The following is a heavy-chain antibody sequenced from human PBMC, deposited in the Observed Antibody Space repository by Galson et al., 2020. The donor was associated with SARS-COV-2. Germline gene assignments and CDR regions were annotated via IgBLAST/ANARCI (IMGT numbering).Heavy chain of an antibody. Sequence: ASVKVSCKASGYTFTSYGISWVRQAPGQGLEWMGWISAYNGNTNYAQKLQGRVTMTTDTSTSTAYMELRSLRSDDTAVYYCARAPEQHRYGSGSYGYWGQGTLVTVSS. J-gene: IGHJ4*02. V-gene: IGHV1-18*01. CDR2: ISAYNGNT. D-gene: IGHD3-10*01. CDR1: GYTFTSYG. CDR3: ARAPEQHRYGSGSYGY.